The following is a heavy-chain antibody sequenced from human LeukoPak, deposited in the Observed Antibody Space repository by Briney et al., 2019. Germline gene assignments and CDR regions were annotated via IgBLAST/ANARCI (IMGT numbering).Heavy chain of an antibody. J-gene: IGHJ4*02. CDR1: GFTFSSYW. V-gene: IGHV3-7*01. CDR3: ARDGVVAGVYFDC. Sequence: GGSLRLSCAASGFTFSSYWMSWVRQAPGKGLEWVANIKQDGSEKYYVDSVKGRFTISRDNAKNSLYLQMNNLRAEDTAVYYCARDGVVAGVYFDCWGQGTLVTVSS. D-gene: IGHD2-15*01. CDR2: IKQDGSEK.